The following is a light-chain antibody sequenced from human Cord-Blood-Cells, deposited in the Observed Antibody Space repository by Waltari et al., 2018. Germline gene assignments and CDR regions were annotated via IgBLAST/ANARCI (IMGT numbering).Light chain of an antibody. CDR3: QQYDNLPLT. Sequence: DIQMTQSPSSLSASVGDRVTITCQASQDISNYLNWYQQKPGKAPKLLIYDASNLETGVPSRFSGRGSGTYLTVTISSLQPEDIATYYCQQYDNLPLTCGGGTKVEIK. CDR2: DAS. CDR1: QDISNY. V-gene: IGKV1-33*01. J-gene: IGKJ4*01.